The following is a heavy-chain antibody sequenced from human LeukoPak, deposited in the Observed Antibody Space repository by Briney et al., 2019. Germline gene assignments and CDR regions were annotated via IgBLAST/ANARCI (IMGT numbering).Heavy chain of an antibody. CDR2: INHSGST. V-gene: IGHV4-34*01. CDR1: GGSFSGYY. D-gene: IGHD6-13*01. Sequence: SETLSLTCAVYGGSFSGYYWGWIRQPPGKGLEWIGEINHSGSTNYNPSLKSRVTISVDTSKNQFSLKLSSVTAADTAVYYCARGWQPHAYYYYYYGLDVWGQGTTVTVSS. CDR3: ARGWQPHAYYYYYYGLDV. J-gene: IGHJ6*02.